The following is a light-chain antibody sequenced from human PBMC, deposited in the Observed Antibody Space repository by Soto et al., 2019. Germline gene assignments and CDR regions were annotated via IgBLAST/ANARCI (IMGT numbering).Light chain of an antibody. Sequence: EIVLTQSPGTLSLSPGERVTLSCRASQSLGANYLTWYQQKPGQAPRLLIYGSYNRATGVPDRFSGSGSGTDFSLTISRLEPEDFAVYYCQQYGDSLSITFGQGTRLEIK. J-gene: IGKJ5*01. CDR1: QSLGANY. CDR3: QQYGDSLSIT. CDR2: GSY. V-gene: IGKV3-20*01.